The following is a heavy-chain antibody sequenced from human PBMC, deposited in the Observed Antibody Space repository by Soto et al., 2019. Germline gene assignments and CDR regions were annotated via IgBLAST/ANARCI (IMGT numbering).Heavy chain of an antibody. CDR3: AREGLVLVPTTVNSDYYYYAMDV. D-gene: IGHD4-17*01. CDR2: ISAYNGNT. CDR1: GYTFTNYG. V-gene: IGHV1-18*01. J-gene: IGHJ6*02. Sequence: ASVKVSCKASGYTFTNYGFSWVRQAPGQGLEWMGWISAYNGNTKYAQKFQGRVTITADESTSTVYMELSTLRPDDTAVYYCAREGLVLVPTTVNSDYYYYAMDVRGQGTTVTVSS.